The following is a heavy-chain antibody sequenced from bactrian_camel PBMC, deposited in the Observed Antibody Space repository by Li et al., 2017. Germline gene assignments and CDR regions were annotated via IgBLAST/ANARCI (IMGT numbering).Heavy chain of an antibody. V-gene: IGHV3S1*01. J-gene: IGHJ6*01. CDR3: AANPFWTYGAVCSYTRPADFGY. Sequence: HVQLVESGGGSVHAGESLRLSCAGSGFTLSDYCMGWFRQAPGKQREGVAAIYTIGGNTFYADSVKGRFTISRDNAKNTLYLQMNSLKPEDTAMYYCAANPFWTYGAVCSYTRPADFGYWGQGTQVTVS. D-gene: IGHD2*01. CDR2: IYTIGGNT. CDR1: GFTLSDYC.